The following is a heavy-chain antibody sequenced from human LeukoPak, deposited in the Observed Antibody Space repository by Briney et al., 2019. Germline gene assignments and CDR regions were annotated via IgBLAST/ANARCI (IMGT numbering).Heavy chain of an antibody. CDR2: IYHSGST. CDR1: GYSISSGYY. J-gene: IGHJ3*02. D-gene: IGHD6-25*01. Sequence: SETLSLTCAVSGYSISSGYYWGWIRQPPGKGLEWIGGIYHSGSTYYNPSLKSRVTISVDTSKNQFSLKLSSVTAADTAVYYCARSLPFSATADAFDIWGQGTMVTVSS. CDR3: ARSLPFSATADAFDI. V-gene: IGHV4-38-2*01.